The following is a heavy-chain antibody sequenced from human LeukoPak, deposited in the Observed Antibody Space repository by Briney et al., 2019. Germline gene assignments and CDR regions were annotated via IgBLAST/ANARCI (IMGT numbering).Heavy chain of an antibody. Sequence: PSETLSLTCAVYGGSFSGYYWSWIRQPPGKGLEWIGEISHSGSTNYNPSLKSRVTISVDTSKNQFSLKLSSVTAADTAVYYCARVHCSSTSCYYYYGMDVWGQGTTVTVSS. CDR3: ARVHCSSTSCYYYYGMDV. CDR2: ISHSGST. J-gene: IGHJ6*02. V-gene: IGHV4-34*01. CDR1: GGSFSGYY. D-gene: IGHD2-2*01.